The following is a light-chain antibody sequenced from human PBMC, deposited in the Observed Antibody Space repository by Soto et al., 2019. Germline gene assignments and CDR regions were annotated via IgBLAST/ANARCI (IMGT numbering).Light chain of an antibody. CDR1: SSDVGNYNY. V-gene: IGLV2-14*01. J-gene: IGLJ7*01. Sequence: QPVLTQPASVSGSPGQSITISCTGTSSDVGNYNYVSWYQQHPGKAPKLMIYDVSNRPSGVSDRFSGSKSGNTASLTISGLQAEDEADYYCSSFVSSSALVVFGGGTQLTVL. CDR2: DVS. CDR3: SSFVSSSALVV.